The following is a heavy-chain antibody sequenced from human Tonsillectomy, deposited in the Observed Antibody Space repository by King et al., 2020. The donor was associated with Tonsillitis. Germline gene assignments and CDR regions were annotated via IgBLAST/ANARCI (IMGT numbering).Heavy chain of an antibody. D-gene: IGHD4-17*01. CDR2: ISSSSSYI. Sequence: VQLVESGGGLVKPGGSLRLSCAASGFTFSSYSMNWVRQAPGKGLEWVSFISSSSSYIYYAYSVKGRFTISRDNAKNSLYLQMNSQRAEDTAVYYCASVRGTTVTTTGTYFDYWGQGTLVTVSS. CDR3: ASVRGTTVTTTGTYFDY. CDR1: GFTFSSYS. J-gene: IGHJ4*02. V-gene: IGHV3-21*01.